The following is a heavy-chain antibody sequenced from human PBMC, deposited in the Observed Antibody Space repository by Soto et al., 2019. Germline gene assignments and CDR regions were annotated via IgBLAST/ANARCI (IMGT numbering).Heavy chain of an antibody. J-gene: IGHJ3*02. CDR1: GGTFSSYA. Sequence: QVQLVQSGAEVKKPGSSVKVSCKASGGTFSSYAISWVRQAPGQGLEWLGGIIPIFGTANYAQKFQGRVTINADKSTSTADMELSSLRSEDTAVYYCARENGGVGATNAFDIWGQGTMVTVSS. CDR3: ARENGGVGATNAFDI. D-gene: IGHD1-26*01. V-gene: IGHV1-69*06. CDR2: IIPIFGTA.